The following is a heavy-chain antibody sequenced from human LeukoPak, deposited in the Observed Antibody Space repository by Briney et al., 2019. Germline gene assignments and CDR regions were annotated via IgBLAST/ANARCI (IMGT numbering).Heavy chain of an antibody. J-gene: IGHJ2*01. CDR3: ARQDTAMVRGIHWYFDL. CDR1: GGSISTSAYY. CDR2: IYYSGST. Sequence: SETLFLTCTVSGGSISTSAYYWSWIRQHPGKGLEWIASIYYSGSTYYNPSLKSRVTISVDTSKNQFSLKLSSVTAADTAVYYCARQDTAMVRGIHWYFDLWGRGTLVTVSS. D-gene: IGHD5-18*01. V-gene: IGHV4-39*01.